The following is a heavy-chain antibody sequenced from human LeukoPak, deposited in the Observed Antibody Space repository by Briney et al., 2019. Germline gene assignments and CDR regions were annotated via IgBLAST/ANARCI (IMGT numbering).Heavy chain of an antibody. Sequence: SSETLSLTCSVSGDSISYFYWSWIRQAAGKGLEWIGRIHSSGSTDYNASLKSRVTMSVDTSKNQLSLKVISVTAADTAVYYCARVRGTVDYWGQGTLVTVSS. D-gene: IGHD2-15*01. CDR1: GDSISYFY. J-gene: IGHJ4*02. V-gene: IGHV4-4*07. CDR2: IHSSGST. CDR3: ARVRGTVDY.